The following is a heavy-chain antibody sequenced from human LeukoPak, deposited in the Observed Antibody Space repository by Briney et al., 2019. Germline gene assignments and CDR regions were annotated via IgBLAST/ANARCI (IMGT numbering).Heavy chain of an antibody. V-gene: IGHV4-39*07. J-gene: IGHJ4*02. Sequence: SETLSLTCAVSGDSISTSGYYWGWIRQPPGKGLEWIGTIYYSGSTYYTPSLKSRDTISEDTSKKQFSLRLSSVTAADTAVYYCARGLGDSSGYHGFEGYFDYWGQGTLVTVSS. CDR2: IYYSGST. D-gene: IGHD3-22*01. CDR3: ARGLGDSSGYHGFEGYFDY. CDR1: GDSISTSGYY.